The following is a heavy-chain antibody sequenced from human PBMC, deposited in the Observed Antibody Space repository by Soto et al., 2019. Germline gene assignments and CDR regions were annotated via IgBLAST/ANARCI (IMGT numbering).Heavy chain of an antibody. CDR1: GFIFSGYS. V-gene: IGHV3-30-3*01. D-gene: IGHD3-10*01. CDR3: ARDLGVPVVRGVTHYYYYGMDV. J-gene: IGHJ6*02. Sequence: QVQLVESGGGVVQPGRSLRLSCAASGFIFSGYSMHWVRQAPGKGLEWVAVISYDGSNKYYADSVKGRFTISRDNSKNPLYLQMNSLRAEDTTVYYCARDLGVPVVRGVTHYYYYGMDVWGQGTTVTVSS. CDR2: ISYDGSNK.